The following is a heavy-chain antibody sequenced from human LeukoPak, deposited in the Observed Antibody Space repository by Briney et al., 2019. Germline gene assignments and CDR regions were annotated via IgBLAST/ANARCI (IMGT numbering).Heavy chain of an antibody. V-gene: IGHV3-64*01. CDR3: ARYCSGVSCYSGYDY. CDR1: GXTFSTYA. D-gene: IGHD2-15*01. Sequence: PGGSLRLSWAASGXTFSTYAVHWVRQTPGKGLEYVSAISTNGGGTYYANSVKGRFTISRDNSKNTLYLQMGSLRAEDMAVYYCARYCSGVSCYSGYDYWGQGTLVTVSS. CDR2: ISTNGGGT. J-gene: IGHJ4*02.